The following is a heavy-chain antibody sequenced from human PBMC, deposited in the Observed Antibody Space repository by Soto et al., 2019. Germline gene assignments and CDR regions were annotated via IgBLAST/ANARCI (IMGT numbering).Heavy chain of an antibody. V-gene: IGHV1-46*01. CDR3: ARYLAAADH. Sequence: QVQLVQSGAEVKKPGASVKVSCKTSGYTFTHYYIHWVRQAPGQGLEWVAIINPNGGSTNYAQNFRGRVTLTMDTSTTTVFMELSSQRPEDTAVFYCARYLAAADHWGQGTLVTVSS. J-gene: IGHJ4*02. CDR1: GYTFTHYY. CDR2: INPNGGST. D-gene: IGHD6-13*01.